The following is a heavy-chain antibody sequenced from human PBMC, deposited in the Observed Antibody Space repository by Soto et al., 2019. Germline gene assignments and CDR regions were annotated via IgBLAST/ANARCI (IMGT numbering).Heavy chain of an antibody. CDR3: AREDGSGSLYYYGMDV. V-gene: IGHV3-21*01. Sequence: EVQLVESGGGLVKPGGSLRLSCAASGFTFSSYSMNWVRQAPGKGLEWVSSISSSSSYIYYADSVKGRFTISRDNAKNSLYLQMNSVRAEDTAVYYCAREDGSGSLYYYGMDVWGQGTTVTVSS. CDR2: ISSSSSYI. CDR1: GFTFSSYS. D-gene: IGHD3-10*01. J-gene: IGHJ6*02.